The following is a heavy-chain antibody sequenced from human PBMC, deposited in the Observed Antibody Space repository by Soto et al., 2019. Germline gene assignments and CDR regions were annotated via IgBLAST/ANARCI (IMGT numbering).Heavy chain of an antibody. J-gene: IGHJ6*02. CDR2: INHSGST. V-gene: IGHV4-34*01. Sequence: SETLSLTCAVYGGSFSDYYWSWIRQPPGKGLEWIGEINHSGSTNYNPSLKSRVTTSVDTSKNQFSLKLSSVTAADTAVYYCARAIGTSSSHYYYGMDVWGQGTTVTVSS. CDR3: ARAIGTSSSHYYYGMDV. CDR1: GGSFSDYY. D-gene: IGHD6-13*01.